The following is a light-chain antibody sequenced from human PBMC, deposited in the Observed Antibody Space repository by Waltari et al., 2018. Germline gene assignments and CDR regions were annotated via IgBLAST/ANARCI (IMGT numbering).Light chain of an antibody. CDR3: CSYAGSYTFV. Sequence: QSALSQPRSVSGSPGQSVTISCSGTRSDVGNYNLVSWYQQPPGNAPKLLIYDVVKRPSGVPDRFPGSKSGNTASLTISGLQTEDEGDYYCCSYAGSYTFVFGGGTQLTVL. V-gene: IGLV2-11*01. J-gene: IGLJ7*01. CDR1: RSDVGNYNL. CDR2: DVV.